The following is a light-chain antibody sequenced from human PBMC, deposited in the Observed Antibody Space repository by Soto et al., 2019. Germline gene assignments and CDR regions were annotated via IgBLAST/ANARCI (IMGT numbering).Light chain of an antibody. J-gene: IGKJ5*01. CDR1: QNINSK. CDR2: RAS. Sequence: ILMTQSPATLSVSPGERVTLSCGAGQNINSKLAWYHHKPGQAPRLLMFRASIRATGFPARFSGSGSGTDFNITISSLQYEDFAAYYCHQRSNWHPDTFGQGTRLEIK. CDR3: HQRSNWHPDT. V-gene: IGKV3-15*01.